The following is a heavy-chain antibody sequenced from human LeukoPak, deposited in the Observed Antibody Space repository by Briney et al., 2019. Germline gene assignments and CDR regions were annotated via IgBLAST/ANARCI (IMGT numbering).Heavy chain of an antibody. Sequence: PGGSLRLSCAASGFTFDDYGMGWVRQAPGKGLEWVSGINWNGGSTGYADSVKGRFTISRDNAKNSLYLQINSLRAEDTALYHCARSGGYGEGVFSDYWGQGTLVTVSS. CDR2: INWNGGST. CDR3: ARSGGYGEGVFSDY. CDR1: GFTFDDYG. V-gene: IGHV3-20*01. J-gene: IGHJ4*02. D-gene: IGHD5-12*01.